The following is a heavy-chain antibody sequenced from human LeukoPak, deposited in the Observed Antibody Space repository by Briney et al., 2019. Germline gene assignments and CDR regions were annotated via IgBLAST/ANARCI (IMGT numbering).Heavy chain of an antibody. V-gene: IGHV3-7*01. D-gene: IGHD4-17*01. Sequence: GGSLRLSCAASGFTFSSYWMSWVRQAPGKGLEWVANIKRDGSEKYYVDSVKGRFTISRDNAKNSLYLQMNSLRAEDTAVYYCAKDQGYGDYGMDVWGQGTTVTVSS. CDR2: IKRDGSEK. J-gene: IGHJ6*02. CDR1: GFTFSSYW. CDR3: AKDQGYGDYGMDV.